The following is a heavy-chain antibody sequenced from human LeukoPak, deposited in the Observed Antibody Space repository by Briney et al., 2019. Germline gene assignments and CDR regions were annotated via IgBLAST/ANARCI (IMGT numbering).Heavy chain of an antibody. CDR2: ISYEGSNE. V-gene: IGHV3-30-3*01. J-gene: IGHJ4*02. D-gene: IGHD4-17*01. CDR1: GFTFSSYT. Sequence: GGSLRLSCAASGFTFSSYTMHWVRQAPGKGLEWVAVISYEGSNENYADSVKGRFTISRDNSKNTLYLQLNSLRAEDTAVYYCARDGDLHEPFDYWGQGTLVTVSS. CDR3: ARDGDLHEPFDY.